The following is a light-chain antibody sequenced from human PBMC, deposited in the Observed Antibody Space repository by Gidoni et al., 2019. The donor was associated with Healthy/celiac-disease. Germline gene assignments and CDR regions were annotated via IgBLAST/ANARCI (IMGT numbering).Light chain of an antibody. CDR3: QQRSNWTGLT. Sequence: DIVLPQSPATLSLSPGARAPLSCSASQSVSSYLAWYQQKPGQAPRLLIYDASNRDTGIPARFSGSGSGTDFTLTISSLEPEDFAVYYCQQRSNWTGLTFGGGTKVEIK. V-gene: IGKV3-11*01. CDR1: QSVSSY. J-gene: IGKJ4*01. CDR2: DAS.